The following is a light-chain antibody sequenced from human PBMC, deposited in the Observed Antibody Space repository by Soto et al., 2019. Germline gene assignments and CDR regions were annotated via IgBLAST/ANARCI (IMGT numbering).Light chain of an antibody. J-gene: IGKJ1*01. Sequence: PMYRAPLSCRASQSLGSGYLAWYQQKPGQAPRILIYAASTRATGIPDRFSGSGSGTDYSLTINRLEPEDFAVYYCQQYDTSPRTFGQGTKV. V-gene: IGKV3-20*01. CDR3: QQYDTSPRT. CDR1: QSLGSGY. CDR2: AAS.